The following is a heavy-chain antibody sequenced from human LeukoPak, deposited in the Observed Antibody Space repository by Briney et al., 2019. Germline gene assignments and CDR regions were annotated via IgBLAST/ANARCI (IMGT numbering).Heavy chain of an antibody. J-gene: IGHJ4*02. CDR2: ISSSGSTI. CDR1: GFTFSSYE. V-gene: IGHV3-48*03. D-gene: IGHD3-22*01. Sequence: GGSRRLSCAASGFTFSSYEMNWVRQAPGKGLEWVSYISSSGSTIYYADSVKGRFTISRDNAKNSLYPQMISLRAEDTSLYYCARDLSPVTTDYDSSGYYSHWGQGTLVTVSS. CDR3: ARDLSPVTTDYDSSGYYSH.